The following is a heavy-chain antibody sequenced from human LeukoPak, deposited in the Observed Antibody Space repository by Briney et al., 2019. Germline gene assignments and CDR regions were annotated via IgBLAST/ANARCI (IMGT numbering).Heavy chain of an antibody. J-gene: IGHJ4*02. CDR3: MWGNGSPVSPGRY. CDR2: IYRSGST. CDR1: GGSISSTNYY. D-gene: IGHD3-16*01. Sequence: PSETLSLTCTVSGGSISSTNYYWGWIRQPPGKGLEWIGNIYRSGSTNYNPSLRSRITITVDTSERQFSLRLSSVTAADTAVYYCMWGNGSPVSPGRYWGQGTLVTVSS. V-gene: IGHV4-39*07.